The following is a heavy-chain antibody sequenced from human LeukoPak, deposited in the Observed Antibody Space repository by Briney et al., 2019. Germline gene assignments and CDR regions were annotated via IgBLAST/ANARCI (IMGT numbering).Heavy chain of an antibody. CDR1: GYTFTGYY. D-gene: IGHD6-13*01. V-gene: IGHV1-2*02. CDR2: INPNSGGT. CDR3: ARGERGSSSWYAFDI. J-gene: IGHJ3*02. Sequence: RASVKVSCKASGYTFTGYYMHWVRQAPGQGLEWMGWINPNSGGTNYAQKFQGRVTMTRDTSISTAYMELSRLRSDGTAVYYCARGERGSSSWYAFDIWGQGTMVTVSS.